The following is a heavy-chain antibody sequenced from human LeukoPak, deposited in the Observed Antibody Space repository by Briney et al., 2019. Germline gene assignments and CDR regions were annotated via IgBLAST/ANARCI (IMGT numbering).Heavy chain of an antibody. CDR2: VYYSAST. D-gene: IGHD3-22*01. Sequence: SETLSLTCTVSGGSISSSSYYWGWIRQPPGKGLEWIGSVYYSASTYYNPSLKSRVTISVDTPKNQFSLKLSSVTAADTAVYYCARGSPLYYYDTSGYYAAYWGQGTRVTVSS. J-gene: IGHJ4*02. CDR3: ARGSPLYYYDTSGYYAAY. V-gene: IGHV4-39*01. CDR1: GGSISSSSYY.